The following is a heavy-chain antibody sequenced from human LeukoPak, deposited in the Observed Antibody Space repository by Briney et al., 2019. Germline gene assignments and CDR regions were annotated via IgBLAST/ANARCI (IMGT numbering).Heavy chain of an antibody. D-gene: IGHD6-19*01. CDR3: ASLSSDRTKH. J-gene: IGHJ4*02. V-gene: IGHV3-53*01. Sequence: GGSLRLSCAASEFTVSSNYMSWVRQAPGKGLEWVSVIYSGGSTYYADSVKGRFTISRDNSKNTLYLQMNSLRAEYAAVYYCASLSSDRTKHWGQGTLVTVSS. CDR2: IYSGGST. CDR1: EFTVSSNY.